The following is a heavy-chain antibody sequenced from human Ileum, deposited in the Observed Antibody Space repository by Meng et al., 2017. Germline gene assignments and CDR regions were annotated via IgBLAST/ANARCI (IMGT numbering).Heavy chain of an antibody. CDR2: KYSPGNT. V-gene: IGHV4-39*07. CDR1: GGSISSSAYY. CDR3: ASGGGKAADVPQFTYFFDN. J-gene: IGHJ4*02. D-gene: IGHD6-13*01. Sequence: SETLSLTCTVSGGSISSSAYYWAWIRQSPGKGLEWIGNKYSPGNTFYNPSLKSRVTLSFDTSKNQFSLKLTSVTDADSGVYFCASGGGKAADVPQFTYFFDNWGQGTLVTVSS.